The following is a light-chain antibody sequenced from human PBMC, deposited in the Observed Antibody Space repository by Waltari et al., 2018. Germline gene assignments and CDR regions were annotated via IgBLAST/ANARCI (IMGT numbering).Light chain of an antibody. CDR2: TTN. J-gene: IGLJ2*01. CDR1: ILRKYY. Sequence: SDLTQDPAVSVALGQTVTISCQGDILRKYYASWYQQKSGQAPGLVLYTTNHRPSGIPDRVSGSSSGDTASLTITGAQAEDEGDYYCNSRDTSPNHLVFGGGTKLTVL. V-gene: IGLV3-19*01. CDR3: NSRDTSPNHLV.